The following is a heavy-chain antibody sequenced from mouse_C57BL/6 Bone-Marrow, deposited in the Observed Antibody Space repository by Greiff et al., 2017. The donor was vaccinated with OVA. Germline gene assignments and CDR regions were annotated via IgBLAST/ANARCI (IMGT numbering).Heavy chain of an antibody. J-gene: IGHJ3*01. CDR2: IDPSDSYT. CDR3: ESAVFAY. CDR1: GYTFTSYW. V-gene: IGHV1-50*01. Sequence: QVQLQQPGAELVKPGASVKLSCKASGYTFTSYWMQWVKQRPGQGLEWIGEIDPSDSYTNYNQKFKGKATLTVDTSSSTAYMQLNSLTSEDSAVDYCESAVFAYWGQGTLVTVSA.